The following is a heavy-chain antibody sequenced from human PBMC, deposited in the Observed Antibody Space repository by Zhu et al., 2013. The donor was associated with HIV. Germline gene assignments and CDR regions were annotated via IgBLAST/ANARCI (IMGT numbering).Heavy chain of an antibody. D-gene: IGHD1-26*01. CDR2: MNPNSGNT. J-gene: IGHJ4*02. CDR1: GYTFTSYD. V-gene: IGHV1-8*01. Sequence: QVQLVQSGAEVKKPGASVKVSCKASGYTFTSYDINWVRQATGQGLEWMGWMNPNSGNTGYAQKFQGRVTMTRNTSISTAYMELSSLRSEDTAVYYCARGHRLTYSGSYLYYFDYWGQGTLVTVSS. CDR3: ARGHRLTYSGSYLYYFDY.